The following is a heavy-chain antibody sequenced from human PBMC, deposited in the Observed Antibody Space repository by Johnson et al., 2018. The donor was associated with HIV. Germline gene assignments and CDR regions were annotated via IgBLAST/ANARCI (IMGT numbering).Heavy chain of an antibody. V-gene: IGHV3-30*18. Sequence: QVQLVESGGGLVQPGGSLRLSCAASGFSFSSYGIHWVRQAPGQGLEWVAYISYHVGNRYYADSVKGRFTISRDNSKNTLYLQMNSLRAEDTAVYYCAKEGRELLVGTCDIWGQGTMVTVSS. CDR2: ISYHVGNR. CDR1: GFSFSSYG. J-gene: IGHJ3*02. D-gene: IGHD1-26*01. CDR3: AKEGRELLVGTCDI.